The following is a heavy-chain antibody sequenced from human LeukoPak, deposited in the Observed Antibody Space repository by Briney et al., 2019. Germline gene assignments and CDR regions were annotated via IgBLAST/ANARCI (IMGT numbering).Heavy chain of an antibody. Sequence: ADSLSLTCAVCGGSSSSDYWSWVGQPPGKGLEWIGYIYYSGSTNYNPSLKSRVTISVDTSKNQFSLKLSSVTAADTAVYYCASYFGSGSGSYYTGLFDYWGQGTLVTVSS. CDR3: ASYFGSGSGSYYTGLFDY. CDR1: GGSSSSDY. CDR2: IYYSGST. V-gene: IGHV4-59*07. J-gene: IGHJ4*02. D-gene: IGHD3-10*01.